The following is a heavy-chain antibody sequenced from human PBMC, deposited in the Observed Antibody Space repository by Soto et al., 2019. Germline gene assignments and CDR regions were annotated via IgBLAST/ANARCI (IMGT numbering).Heavy chain of an antibody. D-gene: IGHD6-6*01. V-gene: IGHV3-33*01. J-gene: IGHJ6*02. CDR2: IGYDGSNK. CDR3: ARPYSSSSSPYYAMDV. Sequence: PGGSLRLSCAASGFTFSSYGMHWVRQAPDKGLEWVALIGYDGSNKNYADSVKGRFTISRDNSKNTLYLQMNSLRAEDTAVYYCARPYSSSSSPYYAMDVWGQGTTDT. CDR1: GFTFSSYG.